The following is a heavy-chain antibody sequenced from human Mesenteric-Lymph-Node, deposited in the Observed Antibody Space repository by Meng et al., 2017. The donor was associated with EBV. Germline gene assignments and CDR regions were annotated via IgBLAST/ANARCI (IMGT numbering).Heavy chain of an antibody. Sequence: QVQRQESGPGSLKLSGTLYLTCAVSGVSISSGNCWSWVRQPPGKGLEWIGEIYHSGSTNYNPSLKSRVTISVDKSKNQFSLKLSSVTAADTAVYYCARCYYYDSSGNFDYWGQGTLVTASS. CDR1: GVSISSGNC. D-gene: IGHD3-22*01. CDR3: ARCYYYDSSGNFDY. V-gene: IGHV4-4*02. CDR2: IYHSGST. J-gene: IGHJ4*02.